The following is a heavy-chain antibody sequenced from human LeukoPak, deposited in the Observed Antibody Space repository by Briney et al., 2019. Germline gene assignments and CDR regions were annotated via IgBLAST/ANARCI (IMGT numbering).Heavy chain of an antibody. Sequence: PGGSLRLSCAASGFTFSGSAMHWVRQAPGKGLEWVAVIAYDGSNKFYADSVKGRFTISRDSSKNTLYLQMNRLRAEDAAVYYCAKAPVTTCSGAYCYPFDYWGQGTLVTVSS. J-gene: IGHJ4*02. CDR2: IAYDGSNK. D-gene: IGHD2-21*01. CDR1: GFTFSGSA. CDR3: AKAPVTTCSGAYCYPFDY. V-gene: IGHV3-30*04.